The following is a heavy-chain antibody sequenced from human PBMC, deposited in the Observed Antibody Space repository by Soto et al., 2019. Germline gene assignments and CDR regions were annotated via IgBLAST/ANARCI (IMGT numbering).Heavy chain of an antibody. CDR2: IYSGGST. J-gene: IGHJ5*02. CDR1: GFTVSSNY. Sequence: GESLTLSCAASGFTVSSNYMSWVRQAPGTGLEWVSVIYSGGSTYYADSVKGRFTITRDNAHNSLHLEMNSLKSEDTALYYCAKGRGALTVVSNWLDPWGQGTLVTVSS. D-gene: IGHD3-22*01. V-gene: IGHV3-53*05. CDR3: AKGRGALTVVSNWLDP.